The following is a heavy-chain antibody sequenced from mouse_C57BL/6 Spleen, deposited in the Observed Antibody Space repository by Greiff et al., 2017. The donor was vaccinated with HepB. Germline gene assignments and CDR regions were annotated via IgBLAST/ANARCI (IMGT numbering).Heavy chain of an antibody. V-gene: IGHV7-3*01. CDR2: IRNKANGYTT. CDR1: GFTFTDYY. Sequence: EVKVVESGGGLVQPGGSLSLSCAASGFTFTDYYMSWVRQPPGKALEWLGFIRNKANGYTTEYSASVKGRFTISRDNSQSILYLQMNALRAEDSATYYGARSTMVTGYFDYWGQGTTLTVAS. CDR3: ARSTMVTGYFDY. J-gene: IGHJ2*01. D-gene: IGHD2-2*01.